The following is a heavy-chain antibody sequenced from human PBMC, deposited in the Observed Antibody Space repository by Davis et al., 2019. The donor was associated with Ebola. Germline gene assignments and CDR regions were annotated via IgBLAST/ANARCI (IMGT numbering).Heavy chain of an antibody. CDR1: GYTFTGYY. V-gene: IGHV1-2*02. CDR2: INPNSGGT. D-gene: IGHD3-22*01. CDR3: ARELTMIVVAMDP. J-gene: IGHJ5*02. Sequence: ASVKVSCKASGYTFTGYYMHWVRQAPGQGLEWMGWINPNSGGTNYAQKFQGRVTMTRDTSISTAYMELSRLRSDDTAVYYCARELTMIVVAMDPWGQGTLVTVSS.